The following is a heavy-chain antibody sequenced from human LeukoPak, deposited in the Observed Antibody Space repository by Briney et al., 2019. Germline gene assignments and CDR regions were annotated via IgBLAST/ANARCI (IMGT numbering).Heavy chain of an antibody. CDR3: ARGPGVLWFGESPPYGFDI. Sequence: ASVKVSCKASGYTFTSYDINWVRQATGQGLEWMGWMNPNSGNTGYAQKLQGRVTITRNTSITTAYMELSSLRSEDTAVYYCARGPGVLWFGESPPYGFDIWGQGTMVTVSS. V-gene: IGHV1-8*03. CDR2: MNPNSGNT. CDR1: GYTFTSYD. J-gene: IGHJ3*02. D-gene: IGHD3-10*01.